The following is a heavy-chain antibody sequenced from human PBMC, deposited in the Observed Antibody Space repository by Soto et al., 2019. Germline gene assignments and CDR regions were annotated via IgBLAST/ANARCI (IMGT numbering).Heavy chain of an antibody. J-gene: IGHJ6*02. V-gene: IGHV4-30-4*01. CDR2: IYYSGST. D-gene: IGHD3-3*01. CDR3: ASPKRFSYGMDV. Sequence: SETLSLTCTVSGGSISSGDYYWSWTRQPPGKGLEWIGYIYYSGSTYYNPSLKSRVTISVDTSKNQFSLKLSSVTAADTAVYYCASPKRFSYGMDVWGQGTTVTVSS. CDR1: GGSISSGDYY.